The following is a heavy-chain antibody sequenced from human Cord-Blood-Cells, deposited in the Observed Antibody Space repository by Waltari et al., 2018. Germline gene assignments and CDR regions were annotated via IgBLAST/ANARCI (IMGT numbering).Heavy chain of an antibody. V-gene: IGHV3-74*01. J-gene: IGHJ4*02. Sequence: EVQLVESGGGLVPPGGSLRLSCAASGFTFSSSWMTWVGQAPGKGLEWVSRIKSDGSSTSYADSVKGRFTISRDNAKNTLYLQMNSLRAEDTAVYYCARAFEYSSSSHYWGQGTLVTVSS. CDR1: GFTFSSSW. CDR3: ARAFEYSSSSHY. CDR2: IKSDGSST. D-gene: IGHD6-6*01.